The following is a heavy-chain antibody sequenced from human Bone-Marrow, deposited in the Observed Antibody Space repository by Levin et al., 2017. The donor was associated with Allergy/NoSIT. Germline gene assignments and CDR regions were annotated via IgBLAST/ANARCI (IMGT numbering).Heavy chain of an antibody. Sequence: PGGSLRLSCTASRFPFDTYAMHWVRQAPGKGLEWMAVISYDGTRKYYAESVKGRLAISRDNSKNTVYLQLNSLRVEDTAMYYCASHRIDPQVVGKDRFFDFWGQGTQVTVSS. D-gene: IGHD6-6*01. J-gene: IGHJ4*02. CDR2: ISYDGTRK. V-gene: IGHV3-30*03. CDR1: RFPFDTYA. CDR3: ASHRIDPQVVGKDRFFDF.